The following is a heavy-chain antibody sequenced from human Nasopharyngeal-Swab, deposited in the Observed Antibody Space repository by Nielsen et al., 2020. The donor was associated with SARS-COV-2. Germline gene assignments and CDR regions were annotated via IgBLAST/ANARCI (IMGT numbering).Heavy chain of an antibody. Sequence: SLKISCAASGFPFSDYYMSWIRQAPGKGLEWVSYISSSGSTIYYADSVKGRFTISRDNAKNSLYLQMNSLRAEDTAVYYCANHLPGTYYFDYWGQGTLVTVSS. CDR1: GFPFSDYY. D-gene: IGHD3-10*01. V-gene: IGHV3-11*01. CDR2: ISSSGSTI. CDR3: ANHLPGTYYFDY. J-gene: IGHJ4*02.